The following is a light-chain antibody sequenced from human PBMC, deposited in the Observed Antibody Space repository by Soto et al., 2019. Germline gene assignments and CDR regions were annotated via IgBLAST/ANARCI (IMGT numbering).Light chain of an antibody. CDR3: ILFAGTNPTKV. V-gene: IGLV2-8*01. CDR1: TSDVGAYNY. CDR2: EVT. J-gene: IGLJ1*01. Sequence: SGLTQPDSASGCRGQSVTISCAGTTSDVGAYNYVSWYQHHPGKAPKLMIYEVTKRPSGVPDRFSGSKSGDTASLTVSGLQAEDEADYYCILFAGTNPTKVYGTG.